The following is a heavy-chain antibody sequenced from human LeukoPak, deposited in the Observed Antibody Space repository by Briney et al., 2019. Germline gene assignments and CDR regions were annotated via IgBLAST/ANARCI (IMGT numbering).Heavy chain of an antibody. V-gene: IGHV4-59*01. D-gene: IGHD2-8*01. CDR1: GGSINSCY. J-gene: IGHJ4*01. CDR2: IYYSGST. CDR3: TSGGMVSGDY. Sequence: SETLSLTCTVSGGSINSCYWSWIRQPPGKGLEWIGYIYYSGSTNYNPSLKSRVTISRDTSKNQYSLKLRSVTAADTAVYYCTSGGMVSGDYWGHGTLVIVSS.